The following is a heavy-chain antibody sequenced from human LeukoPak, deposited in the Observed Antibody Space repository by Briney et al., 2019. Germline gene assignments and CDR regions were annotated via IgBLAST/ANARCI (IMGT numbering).Heavy chain of an antibody. J-gene: IGHJ4*02. Sequence: GGSLRLSCAASGFTFDDYAMHWVRQAPGKGLEWVSGISWNSGSIGYADPVKGRFTISRDNAKNSLYLQMNSLRAEDTALYYCAKDTQIEYSSSYIDYWGQGTLVTVSS. CDR1: GFTFDDYA. D-gene: IGHD6-6*01. CDR3: AKDTQIEYSSSYIDY. CDR2: ISWNSGSI. V-gene: IGHV3-9*01.